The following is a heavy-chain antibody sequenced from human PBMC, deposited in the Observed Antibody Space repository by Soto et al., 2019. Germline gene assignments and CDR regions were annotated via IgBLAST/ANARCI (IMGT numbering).Heavy chain of an antibody. CDR3: ARAPPPRYYGSGVRGARFDY. CDR1: GGSFSGYY. V-gene: IGHV4-34*01. CDR2: INHSGST. J-gene: IGHJ4*02. Sequence: QVQLQQWGAGLLKPSETLSLTCAVYGGSFSGYYWSWIRQPPGKGLEWIGEINHSGSTNYNPSLKSRVTISVDTSKNQFPLKLSSVTAADTAVYYCARAPPPRYYGSGVRGARFDYWGQGTLVTVSS. D-gene: IGHD3-10*01.